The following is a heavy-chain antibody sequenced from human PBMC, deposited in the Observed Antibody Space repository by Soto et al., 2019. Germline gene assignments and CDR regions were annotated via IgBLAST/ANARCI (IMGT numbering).Heavy chain of an antibody. J-gene: IGHJ3*01. V-gene: IGHV3-23*01. CDR1: GFTFSRYA. D-gene: IGHD3-3*01. CDR3: AKFSRGLFGVVINSGDGLDV. Sequence: EVQLLESGGGLVQPGGSLRLSCAASGFTFSRYAMSWVRQAPGKGLEWVSVISGSGGSTDYADSVKGRFTISRDNSKNTLYLQMNSLRAEDTAEYYCAKFSRGLFGVVINSGDGLDVWGQGTMVTVSS. CDR2: ISGSGGST.